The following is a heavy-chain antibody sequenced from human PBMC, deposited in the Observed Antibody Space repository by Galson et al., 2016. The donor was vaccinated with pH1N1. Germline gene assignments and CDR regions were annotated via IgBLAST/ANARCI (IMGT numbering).Heavy chain of an antibody. D-gene: IGHD2-15*01. Sequence: SGYSFTAYYIHWLRQAPGQGPEWMGWINPNSRDTNYAQKYAQRFQDRVTMTKDTTISTAYMELTGLTSDATAVYFCARDSCIGGSCYFVPDHWGQGTLVTVSS. CDR2: INPNSRDT. CDR3: ARDSCIGGSCYFVPDH. V-gene: IGHV1-2*02. CDR1: GYSFTAYY. J-gene: IGHJ4*02.